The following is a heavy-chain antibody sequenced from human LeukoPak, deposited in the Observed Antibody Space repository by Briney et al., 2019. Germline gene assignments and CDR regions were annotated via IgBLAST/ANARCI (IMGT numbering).Heavy chain of an antibody. J-gene: IGHJ6*03. CDR2: IIPIFGTA. V-gene: IGHV1-69*13. D-gene: IGHD5-12*01. CDR1: GGTFSSYA. Sequence: SVKVSCKASGGTFSSYAISWVRQAPGQGLEWLGGIIPIFGTANYAQKFQGRVTITADESTSTAYMELSSLRSEDTAVYYCASRGYSGYDGLMDVWGKGTTVTISS. CDR3: ASRGYSGYDGLMDV.